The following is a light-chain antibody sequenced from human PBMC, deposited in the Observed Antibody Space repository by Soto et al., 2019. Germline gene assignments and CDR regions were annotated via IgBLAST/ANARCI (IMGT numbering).Light chain of an antibody. CDR3: QQYAGPPTT. CDR1: QSISGW. CDR2: GAS. V-gene: IGKV3-20*01. J-gene: IGKJ5*01. Sequence: TQSPSTLSASVGDRVTITCRASQSISGWLAWYQQKPGQAPRVIMYGASRRATGIPDRFSGGGSGTDFTLTISRLEPEDFAVYFCQQYAGPPTTFGQGTRLEIK.